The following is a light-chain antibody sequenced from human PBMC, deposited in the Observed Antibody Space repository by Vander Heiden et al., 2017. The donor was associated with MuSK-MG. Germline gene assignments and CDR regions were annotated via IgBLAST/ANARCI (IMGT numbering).Light chain of an antibody. CDR2: GAS. Sequence: EIVLTQSPATLSVSPGERATLSCRASHSVSSNLAWYQQKPGQAPRLLIYGASTRATAIPARFSGSGSGTEFTLTISSLQSEDFAVEYCQQYNNWPPLTFGGGTKVEIK. CDR1: HSVSSN. V-gene: IGKV3-15*01. CDR3: QQYNNWPPLT. J-gene: IGKJ4*01.